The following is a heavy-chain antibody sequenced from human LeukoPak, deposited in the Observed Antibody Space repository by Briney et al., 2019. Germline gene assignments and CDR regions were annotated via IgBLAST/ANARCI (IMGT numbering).Heavy chain of an antibody. V-gene: IGHV1-8*01. CDR2: MNPNSGKT. J-gene: IGHJ6*02. CDR3: ASEYRPNTTCYWGGLGV. Sequence: GASVKVSCKASGGTFTSDDINWVRQATGLGLEWMGWMNPNSGKTGYAQKFQGRVTLTRNTAMGTAYMELSNLRSEDTAVYYCASEYRPNTTCYWGGLGVWGQGTTVTVSS. D-gene: IGHD2-2*01. CDR1: GGTFTSDD.